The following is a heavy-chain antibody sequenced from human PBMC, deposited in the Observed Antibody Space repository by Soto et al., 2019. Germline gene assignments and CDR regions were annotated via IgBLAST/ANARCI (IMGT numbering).Heavy chain of an antibody. Sequence: SETLSLTCTVSGGSISSSSYYWGWIRQPPGKGLEWIGSIYYSGSTYYNPSLKSRVTISVDTSKNQFSLKLSSVTAADTAVYYCALTEKYSSSSLMDWFDPWGQGTLVTVSS. CDR2: IYYSGST. V-gene: IGHV4-39*01. D-gene: IGHD6-6*01. J-gene: IGHJ5*02. CDR3: ALTEKYSSSSLMDWFDP. CDR1: GGSISSSSYY.